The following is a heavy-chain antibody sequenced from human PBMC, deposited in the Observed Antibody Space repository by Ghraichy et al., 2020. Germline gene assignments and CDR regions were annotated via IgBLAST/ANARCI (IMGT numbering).Heavy chain of an antibody. CDR1: GFTFSSYG. J-gene: IGHJ6*02. CDR3: ARDPPGLPYYYYYGMDV. V-gene: IGHV3-33*01. CDR2: IWYDGSNK. Sequence: GGSLRLSCAASGFTFSSYGMHWVRQAPGKGLEWVAVIWYDGSNKYYADSVKGRFTISRDNSKNTLYLQMNSLRAEDTAVYYCARDPPGLPYYYYYGMDVWGQGTTVTVSS.